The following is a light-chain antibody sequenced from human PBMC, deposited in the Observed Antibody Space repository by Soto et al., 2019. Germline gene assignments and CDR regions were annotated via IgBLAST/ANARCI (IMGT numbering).Light chain of an antibody. J-gene: IGKJ5*01. Sequence: EIVMGQSPATLSVSPGERATLSCRASQSVSSNLAWYQQKPGQAPRLLIYGASTRATGIPARFSGSGSGTEFTLTISSLQSEDFAVYYCQQYNNWPVTFGQGTRLEI. V-gene: IGKV3-15*01. CDR1: QSVSSN. CDR3: QQYNNWPVT. CDR2: GAS.